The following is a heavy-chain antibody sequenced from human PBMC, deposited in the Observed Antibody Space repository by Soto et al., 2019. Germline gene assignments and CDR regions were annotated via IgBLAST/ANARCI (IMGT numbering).Heavy chain of an antibody. CDR3: AREPRVLAY. J-gene: IGHJ1*01. CDR1: GFTYSDYW. CDR2: MNPDGSQT. Sequence: EVQLVESGGGVVQPGGSLRLSCVASGFTYSDYWMAWVRQVPGRGLEGVAYMNPDGSQTFYVDSVKGRFTISRDNAKNSLDLRITSLRVEDTAVYYCAREPRVLAYWGQGTLVAVSS. D-gene: IGHD3-3*01. V-gene: IGHV3-7*01.